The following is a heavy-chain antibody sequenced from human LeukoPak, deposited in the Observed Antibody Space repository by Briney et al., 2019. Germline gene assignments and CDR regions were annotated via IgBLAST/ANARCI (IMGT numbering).Heavy chain of an antibody. Sequence: SETLSLTCAVYGWSFCGYYWSWIRQPPGKGLEWIGEINHSGTTNSNPSLKSRVTMLVDRSKNQFSLNLSFVSAADTAVYYCARGRVNGKFDYWGQGALVSVSS. D-gene: IGHD2-8*01. CDR1: GWSFCGYY. J-gene: IGHJ4*02. CDR2: INHSGTT. CDR3: ARGRVNGKFDY. V-gene: IGHV4-34*01.